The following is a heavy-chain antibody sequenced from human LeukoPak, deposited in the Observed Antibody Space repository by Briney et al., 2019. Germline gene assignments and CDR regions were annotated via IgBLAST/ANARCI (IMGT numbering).Heavy chain of an antibody. CDR2: INTNTGNP. CDR1: GYIFTSYA. Sequence: ASVKVSCKASGYIFTSYAMNWVRQAPGQGLEWMGWINTNTGNPTYAQDFTGRFVFSLDTSVSTAYLQISSLKAEDTAVYYCASSVGIVGATLAFDIWGQGTMVTVSS. V-gene: IGHV7-4-1*02. CDR3: ASSVGIVGATLAFDI. J-gene: IGHJ3*02. D-gene: IGHD1-26*01.